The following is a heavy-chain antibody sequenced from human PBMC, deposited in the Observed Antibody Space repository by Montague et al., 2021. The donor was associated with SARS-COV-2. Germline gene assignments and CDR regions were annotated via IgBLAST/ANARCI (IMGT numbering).Heavy chain of an antibody. Sequence: SLRLSCAASGFTASSSYMSWVRQAPGKGLEWVSVIYSGGSTYYADSVKGRFTISRDNSKNTLYLQMNSLRAEDTAVYYCARDQRRYGSGSYYGPHYYYYGMDVWGQGATVTVSS. CDR1: GFTASSSY. CDR2: IYSGGST. J-gene: IGHJ6*02. CDR3: ARDQRRYGSGSYYGPHYYYYGMDV. D-gene: IGHD3-10*01. V-gene: IGHV3-66*02.